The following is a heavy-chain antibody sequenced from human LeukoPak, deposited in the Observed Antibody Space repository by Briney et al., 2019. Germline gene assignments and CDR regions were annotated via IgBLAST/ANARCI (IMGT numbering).Heavy chain of an antibody. CDR1: GYTFTGYY. CDR3: AREYSTGYSSSWPGY. J-gene: IGHJ4*02. Sequence: PGASVKVSCKASGYTFTGYYMHWVRQAPGQGLEWMGIINPSGGSTSYAQKFQGRVTMTRDTSTSTVYMELSSLRSEDTAVYYCAREYSTGYSSSWPGYWGQGTLVTVSS. D-gene: IGHD6-13*01. V-gene: IGHV1-46*01. CDR2: INPSGGST.